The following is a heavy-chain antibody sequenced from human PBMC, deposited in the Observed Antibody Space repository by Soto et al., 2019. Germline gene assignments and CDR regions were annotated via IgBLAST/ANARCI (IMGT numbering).Heavy chain of an antibody. CDR3: ARDPPDYVSSGYYPDY. Sequence: QVQLVQSGAEVKKPGSSVKVSCKASGGTFSSYTISWVRQAPGQGLEWMGRIIPILGIANYAQKFQGRVTITADKSTSTAYMELSSLRSEDTAVYYCARDPPDYVSSGYYPDYWGQGTLVTVSS. V-gene: IGHV1-69*08. J-gene: IGHJ4*02. CDR1: GGTFSSYT. D-gene: IGHD3-22*01. CDR2: IIPILGIA.